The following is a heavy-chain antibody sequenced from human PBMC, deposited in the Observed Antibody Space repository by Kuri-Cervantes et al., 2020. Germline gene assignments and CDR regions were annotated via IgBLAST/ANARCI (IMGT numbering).Heavy chain of an antibody. Sequence: GESLKISCAASGFTFSSYAMHWVRQAPGKGLEWVAVISYDGSNKYYADSVKGRFTISRDNSKNTLYLQMNSLKTEDTAVDYCTTSRDLNFDYWGQGTLVTDSS. CDR2: ISYDGSNK. CDR3: TTSRDLNFDY. V-gene: IGHV3-30-3*01. CDR1: GFTFSSYA. D-gene: IGHD1-14*01. J-gene: IGHJ4*02.